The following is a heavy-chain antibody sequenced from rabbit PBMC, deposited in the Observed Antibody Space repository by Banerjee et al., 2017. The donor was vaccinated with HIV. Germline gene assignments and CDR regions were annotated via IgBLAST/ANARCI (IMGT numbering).Heavy chain of an antibody. V-gene: IGHV1S40*01. J-gene: IGHJ4*01. D-gene: IGHD8-1*01. CDR3: ARDITYVGDAGCGYAYCFSL. Sequence: QSLEESGGDLVKPGASLTLTCTASGFTLSSYWMCWVRQAPGKGPEWVACIYDGSGGSGNIYCACWAKGRFTISKSSSTTVTLQVTSLAGAETARYCGARDITYVGDAGCGYAYCFSLWGPGTLFTV. CDR1: GFTLSSYW. CDR2: IYDGSGGSGNI.